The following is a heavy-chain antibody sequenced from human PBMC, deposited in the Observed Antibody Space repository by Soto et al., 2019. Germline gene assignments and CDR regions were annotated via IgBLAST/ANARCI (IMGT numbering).Heavy chain of an antibody. V-gene: IGHV3-74*01. CDR2: INNDGSST. D-gene: IGHD7-27*01. CDR1: GFTFSSYW. CDR3: ARRRRTGDSYYFDY. Sequence: GGSLRLSCAASGFTFSSYWVHWVRQAPGKGLVWVSRINNDGSSTNYADSVKGRFTISRDNAKNTLYLQMNSLRAEDTAVYYCARRRRTGDSYYFDYWGQETLVTVSS. J-gene: IGHJ4*02.